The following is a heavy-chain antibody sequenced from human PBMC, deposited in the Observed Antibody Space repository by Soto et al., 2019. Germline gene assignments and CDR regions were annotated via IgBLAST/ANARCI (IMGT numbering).Heavy chain of an antibody. J-gene: IGHJ4*02. CDR2: MNPNTGNS. D-gene: IGHD1-1*01. V-gene: IGHV1-8*01. CDR1: GYTFTSYD. CDR3: ARRAETNGWNGFGADRYYFDF. Sequence: ASVKVSCKASGYTFTSYDIYWVRQATGQGLEWMGWMNPNTGNSGYAQKFQGRVTMTSDTSISTAHMELSSLRSEDTAVYYCARRAETNGWNGFGADRYYFDFWGQGTLVTVSS.